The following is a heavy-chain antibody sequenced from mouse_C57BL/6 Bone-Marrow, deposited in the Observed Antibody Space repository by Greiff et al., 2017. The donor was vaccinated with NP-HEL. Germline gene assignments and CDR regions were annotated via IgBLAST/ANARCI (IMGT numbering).Heavy chain of an antibody. J-gene: IGHJ2*01. D-gene: IGHD1-1*01. CDR2: INPSTGGT. CDR3: ARITTVVAWYFDY. CDR1: GYSFTGYY. V-gene: IGHV1-42*01. Sequence: EVQLKESGPELVKPGASVKISCKASGYSFTGYYMNWVKQSPEKSLEWIGEINPSTGGTTYNQKFKAKATLTVDKSSSTAYMQLKSLTSEDSAVYYCARITTVVAWYFDYWGQGTTLTVSS.